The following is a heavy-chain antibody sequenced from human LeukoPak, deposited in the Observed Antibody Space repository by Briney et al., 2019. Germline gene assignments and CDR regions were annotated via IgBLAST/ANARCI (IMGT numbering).Heavy chain of an antibody. V-gene: IGHV4-59*01. J-gene: IGHJ4*02. Sequence: SETLSLTCTVSGGSISGYYWSWIRQPPGKGLEWIGYIYYSGSNNYNPSLKSRVTISVDTSKNQFSLKLSSVTAADTAVYYCARVGTDPLQTLDYWGQGTLVTVSS. D-gene: IGHD3/OR15-3a*01. CDR1: GGSISGYY. CDR3: ARVGTDPLQTLDY. CDR2: IYYSGSN.